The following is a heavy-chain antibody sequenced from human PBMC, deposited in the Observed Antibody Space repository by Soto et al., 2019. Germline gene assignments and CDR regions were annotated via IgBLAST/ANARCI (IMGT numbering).Heavy chain of an antibody. CDR3: ARAGYGSGSYYFDY. Sequence: QVQLVESGGGVVQPGRSLRLSCAASGFTFSSYAMHWVRQAPGKGLEWVAVISYDGSNKYYADSVKGRFTISRDNSKNTLYLQMNSLRAEDTAVYYCARAGYGSGSYYFDYWGQGNLVTVSS. CDR2: ISYDGSNK. D-gene: IGHD3-10*01. V-gene: IGHV3-30-3*01. J-gene: IGHJ4*02. CDR1: GFTFSSYA.